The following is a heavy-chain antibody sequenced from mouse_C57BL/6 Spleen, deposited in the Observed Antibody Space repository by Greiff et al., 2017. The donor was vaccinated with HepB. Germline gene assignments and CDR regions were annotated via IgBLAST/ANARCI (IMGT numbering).Heavy chain of an antibody. CDR3: ANYYGSSYEGCAY. CDR2: IDPSDSYT. CDR1: GYTFTSYW. D-gene: IGHD1-1*01. J-gene: IGHJ3*01. V-gene: IGHV1-50*01. Sequence: QVQLQQPGAELVKPGASVKLSCKASGYTFTSYWMQWVKQRPGQGLEWIGEIDPSDSYTNYNQKFKGKATLTVDTSSSTAYMQLSSLTSEDSAVYYCANYYGSSYEGCAYWGQGTLVTVSA.